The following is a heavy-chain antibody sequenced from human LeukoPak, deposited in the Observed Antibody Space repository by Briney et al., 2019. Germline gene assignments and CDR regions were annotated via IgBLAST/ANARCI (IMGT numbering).Heavy chain of an antibody. CDR2: IYSGGST. D-gene: IGHD6-13*01. CDR1: GFTVSSNY. Sequence: GGSLRLSCAASGFTVSSNYMSWVRQGPGKRLEWVSVIYSGGSTYYADSVKGRFTISRDNSKNTLYLQMNSLRAEDTSVYYCARGGGSSWPFDYWGQGTLVTVSS. V-gene: IGHV3-53*01. J-gene: IGHJ4*02. CDR3: ARGGGSSWPFDY.